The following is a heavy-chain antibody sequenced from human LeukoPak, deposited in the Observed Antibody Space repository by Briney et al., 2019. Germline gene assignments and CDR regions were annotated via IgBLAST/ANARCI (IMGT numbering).Heavy chain of an antibody. CDR1: GGTFSSYA. CDR2: IIPILGIA. Sequence: SVKVSCKASGGTFSSYAISWVRQAPGQGLKWMGRIIPILGIANYAQKFQGRVTITADKSTSTAYMELSSLRSEDTAVYHCARGQDIVVVPAGDGWFDPWGQGTLVTVSS. D-gene: IGHD2-2*01. J-gene: IGHJ5*02. CDR3: ARGQDIVVVPAGDGWFDP. V-gene: IGHV1-69*04.